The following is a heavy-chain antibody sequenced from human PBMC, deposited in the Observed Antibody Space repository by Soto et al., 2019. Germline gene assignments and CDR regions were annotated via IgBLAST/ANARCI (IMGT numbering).Heavy chain of an antibody. CDR2: IYYSGST. Sequence: SETLSLTCTVSGGSISSGGYYWSWIRQHPGKGLEWIGYIYYSGSTYYNPSLKSRVTISVDTSKNQFSLKLSSVTAADTAVYYCTTGNGSGKNYYYYGMDVCGQWPTDPVSS. CDR1: GGSISSGGYY. V-gene: IGHV4-31*03. CDR3: TTGNGSGKNYYYYGMDV. J-gene: IGHJ6*02. D-gene: IGHD3-10*01.